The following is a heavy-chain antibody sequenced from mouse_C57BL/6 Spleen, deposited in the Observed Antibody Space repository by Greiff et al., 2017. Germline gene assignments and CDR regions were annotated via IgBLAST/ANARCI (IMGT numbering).Heavy chain of an antibody. V-gene: IGHV5-4*01. D-gene: IGHD1-1*01. CDR1: GFTFSSYA. CDR3: AREGDYGSSSFFDY. J-gene: IGHJ2*01. CDR2: ISDGGSYT. Sequence: EVHLVESGGGLVKPGGSLKLSCEATGFTFSSYAMSWVRQTPEKRLEWVATISDGGSYTNYPDNVKGRFNISRDNAKNNLYLQMSSLKSEDTAMYYCAREGDYGSSSFFDYWGQGTTLTVSS.